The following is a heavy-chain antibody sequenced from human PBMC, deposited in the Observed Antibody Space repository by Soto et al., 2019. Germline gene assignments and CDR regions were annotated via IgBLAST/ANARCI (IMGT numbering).Heavy chain of an antibody. CDR3: ARRSRSLYYYDSSGYYDDY. Sequence: LSLTCTVSGGSISSSSYYWGWIRQPPGKGLEWIGSIYYSGSTYYNPSLKSRVTISVDTSKNQFSLKLSSVTAADTAVYYCARRSRSLYYYDSSGYYDDYWGQGTLVTVSS. D-gene: IGHD3-22*01. CDR2: IYYSGST. V-gene: IGHV4-39*01. J-gene: IGHJ4*02. CDR1: GGSISSSSYY.